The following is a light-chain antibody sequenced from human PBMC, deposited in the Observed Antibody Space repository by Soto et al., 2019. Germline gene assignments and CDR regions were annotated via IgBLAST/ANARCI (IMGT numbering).Light chain of an antibody. J-gene: IGKJ4*01. Sequence: DIVLTQSPGTLSLAPGQRATLCCRASETVRSNFLTWYQQKPGQAPRLLISGASTRATGIPDRFRGSGSGTDFTLTIRRVESEYFAMYYCQQYGGSPLLTFGGGTKLEI. CDR1: ETVRSNF. CDR2: GAS. CDR3: QQYGGSPLLT. V-gene: IGKV3-20*01.